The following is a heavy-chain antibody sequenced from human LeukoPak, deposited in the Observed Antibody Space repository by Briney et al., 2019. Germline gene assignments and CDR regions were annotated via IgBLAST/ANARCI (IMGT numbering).Heavy chain of an antibody. D-gene: IGHD3-22*01. CDR1: GGSISSYY. J-gene: IGHJ4*02. V-gene: IGHV4-59*01. Sequence: KPSETLSLTCTVSGGSISSYYWSWIRQPPGKGLEWIGYIYYSGSTNYNPSLKSRVTISGDTSKNHFSLKLRSVPAADPAVYYCARATYYYDSSGFEFDYWGQGTLVTVSS. CDR3: ARATYYYDSSGFEFDY. CDR2: IYYSGST.